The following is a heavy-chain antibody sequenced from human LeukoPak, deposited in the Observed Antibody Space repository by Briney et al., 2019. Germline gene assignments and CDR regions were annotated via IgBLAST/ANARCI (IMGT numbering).Heavy chain of an antibody. CDR1: GGTFSSYA. CDR3: ARDLGNYYDSSGYGWFDP. CDR2: ISAYNGNT. Sequence: ASVKVSCKASGGTFSSYAISWVRQAPGQGLEWMGWISAYNGNTNYAQKLQGRVTMTTDTSTSTAYMELRSLRSDDTAVYYCARDLGNYYDSSGYGWFDPWGQGTLVTVSS. D-gene: IGHD3-22*01. V-gene: IGHV1-18*01. J-gene: IGHJ5*02.